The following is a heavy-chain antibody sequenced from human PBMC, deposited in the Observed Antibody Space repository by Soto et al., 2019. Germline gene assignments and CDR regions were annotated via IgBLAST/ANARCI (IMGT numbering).Heavy chain of an antibody. D-gene: IGHD3-3*01. CDR1: GGSLGTSNW. J-gene: IGHJ4*02. CDR3: ARRMLSFLEWTPGSFES. V-gene: IGHV4-4*02. CDR2: IYETGRT. Sequence: QVQLRETSPGLVKPSGTLSLICSVSGGSLGTSNWWSWVRQSPGKDLQWIGDIYETGRTKYNPFLKSRLTIAVDESKTQFSRKLASVTAADTAVYYCARRMLSFLEWTPGSFESWGQGNLGIVSS.